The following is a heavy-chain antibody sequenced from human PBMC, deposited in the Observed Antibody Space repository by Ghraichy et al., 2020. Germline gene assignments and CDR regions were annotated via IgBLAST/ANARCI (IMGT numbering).Heavy chain of an antibody. J-gene: IGHJ5*02. Sequence: ASVKVSCKASGYTFTSYDINWVRQATGQGLEWMGWMNPNSGNTGYAQKFQGRVTMTRNTSISTAYMELSSLRSEDTAVYYCARLAGRRLLWFGERSKPTSWFDPWGQGTLVTVSS. CDR3: ARLAGRRLLWFGERSKPTSWFDP. V-gene: IGHV1-8*01. CDR1: GYTFTSYD. D-gene: IGHD3-10*01. CDR2: MNPNSGNT.